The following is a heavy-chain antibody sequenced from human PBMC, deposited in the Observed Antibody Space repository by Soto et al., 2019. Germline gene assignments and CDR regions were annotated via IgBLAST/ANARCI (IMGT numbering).Heavy chain of an antibody. J-gene: IGHJ6*02. Sequence: SETLSLTCTVSGGSISSYYWSWIRQPPGKGLEWIGYIYYSGSTNYNPSLKSRVTISVDTSKNQFSLKLSSVTAADTAVYYCARAPTDFWSGYIYYYGMDVWGQGTTVTVSS. CDR2: IYYSGST. CDR1: GGSISSYY. CDR3: ARAPTDFWSGYIYYYGMDV. D-gene: IGHD3-3*01. V-gene: IGHV4-59*01.